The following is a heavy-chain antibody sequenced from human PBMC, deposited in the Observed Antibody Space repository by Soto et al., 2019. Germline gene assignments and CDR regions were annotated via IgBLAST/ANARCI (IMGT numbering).Heavy chain of an antibody. CDR1: GGSISSCNW. CDR3: AREVVADFWFDP. CDR2: IYHSGST. Sequence: PSETLSLTCAVSGGSISSCNWWSWVRQPPGKGLEWIGEIYHSGSTNYNPSLKSRVTISVDKSKNQFSLKLSSVTAADTAVYYCAREVVADFWFDPWGQGTLVTVSS. V-gene: IGHV4-4*02. D-gene: IGHD2-15*01. J-gene: IGHJ5*02.